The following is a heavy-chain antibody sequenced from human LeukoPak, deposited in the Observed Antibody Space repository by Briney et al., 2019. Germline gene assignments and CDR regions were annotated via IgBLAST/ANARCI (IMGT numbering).Heavy chain of an antibody. CDR2: ISYDGSNK. Sequence: AGGSLRLSCAASGFTFSSYGMHWVRQAPGKGLEWVAVISYDGSNKYYADSVKGRFTISGDNSKNTLYLQMNSLRAEDTAVYYCAKLDYGDYVDAFDIWGQGTMVTVSS. CDR1: GFTFSSYG. V-gene: IGHV3-30*18. D-gene: IGHD4-17*01. J-gene: IGHJ3*02. CDR3: AKLDYGDYVDAFDI.